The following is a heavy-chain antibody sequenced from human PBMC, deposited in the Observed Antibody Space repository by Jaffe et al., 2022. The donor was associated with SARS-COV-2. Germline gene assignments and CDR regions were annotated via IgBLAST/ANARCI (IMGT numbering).Heavy chain of an antibody. Sequence: QVQLQQWGAGLLKPSETLSLTCAVYGGSFSGYYWSWIRQPPGKGLEWIGEINHSGSTNYNPSLKSRVTISVDTSKNQFSLKLSSVTAADTAVYYCARHSHDYGGNSGAFDIWGQGTMVTVSS. CDR3: ARHSHDYGGNSGAFDI. J-gene: IGHJ3*02. CDR2: INHSGST. D-gene: IGHD4-17*01. CDR1: GGSFSGYY. V-gene: IGHV4-34*01.